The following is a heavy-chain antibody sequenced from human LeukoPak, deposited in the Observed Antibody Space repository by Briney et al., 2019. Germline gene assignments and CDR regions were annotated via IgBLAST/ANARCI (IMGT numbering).Heavy chain of an antibody. CDR2: ISVSGGST. D-gene: IGHD3-3*01. V-gene: IGHV3-23*01. CDR1: GFTFSNYA. CDR3: AREDDFWSGYYDAFDI. J-gene: IGHJ3*02. Sequence: GRSLRLSCAASGFTFSNYAMSWVRQAPGEGLEWVSSISVSGGSTFYADSVKGRFTISRDNAKNSLYLQMNSLRAEDTAVYYCAREDDFWSGYYDAFDIWGQGTMVTVSS.